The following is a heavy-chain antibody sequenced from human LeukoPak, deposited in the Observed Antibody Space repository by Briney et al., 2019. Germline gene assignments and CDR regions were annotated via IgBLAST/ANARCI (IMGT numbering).Heavy chain of an antibody. CDR3: ARGYSSSSEGFDY. CDR2: IRYDGTNN. V-gene: IGHV3-30*02. D-gene: IGHD6-6*01. Sequence: GGSLRLSCAASGFAFSSYGMHWVRQAPGKGLEWVAFIRYDGTNNYYADSVKGRFTISRDNSKNTLSLQMNSLRAEDTALYYCARGYSSSSEGFDYWGQGTLVTVSS. CDR1: GFAFSSYG. J-gene: IGHJ4*02.